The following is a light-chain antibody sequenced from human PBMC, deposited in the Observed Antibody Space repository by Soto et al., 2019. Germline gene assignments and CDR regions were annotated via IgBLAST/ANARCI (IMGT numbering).Light chain of an antibody. J-gene: IGKJ2*01. V-gene: IGKV1-39*01. CDR3: QQSYCTPMYT. CDR2: AAS. Sequence: DIQMTQSPSSLSASEGDRVTITCRASQSISSYLNWYQQKPGKAPKLLIYAASSLQSGVPSRFSGSGSGTDVTHTIISLQPEGFATYYCQQSYCTPMYTFGEGTKLEIK. CDR1: QSISSY.